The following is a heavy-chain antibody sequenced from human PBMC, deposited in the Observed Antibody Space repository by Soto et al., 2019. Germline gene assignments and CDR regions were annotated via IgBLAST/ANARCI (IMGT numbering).Heavy chain of an antibody. CDR3: AREWSVANPGY. CDR2: ISKDGDKK. J-gene: IGHJ4*02. D-gene: IGHD5-12*01. V-gene: IGHV3-30-3*01. CDR1: GFTFSNYS. Sequence: PXGSLRLSCAAAGFTFSNYSMHWVRQAPGKGLDWVAVISKDGDKKYYADSVKGRFTISRDNSKNTLYLQMNSLRPEDTAVHYCAREWSVANPGYWGQGTQVTVSS.